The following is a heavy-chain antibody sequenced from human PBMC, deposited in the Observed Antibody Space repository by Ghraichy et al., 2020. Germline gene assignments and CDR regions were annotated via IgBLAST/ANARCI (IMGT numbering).Heavy chain of an antibody. CDR3: ARDGYDGGSGSISSGDYYYYYGMDV. CDR2: INPSGGST. D-gene: IGHD2-15*01. V-gene: IGHV1-46*01. Sequence: ASVKVSCKASGYTFTSYYMHWVRQAPGQGLEWMGIINPSGGSTSYAQKFQGRVTMTRDTSTSTAYMELSSLRSEDTAVYYCARDGYDGGSGSISSGDYYYYYGMDVWGQGTTVTVSS. CDR1: GYTFTSYY. J-gene: IGHJ6*02.